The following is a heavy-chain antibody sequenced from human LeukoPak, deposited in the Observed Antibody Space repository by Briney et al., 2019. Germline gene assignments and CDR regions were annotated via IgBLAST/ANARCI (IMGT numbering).Heavy chain of an antibody. CDR1: GYTFTSYG. J-gene: IGHJ4*02. CDR3: ARQRRGYSGYGPDY. D-gene: IGHD5-12*01. Sequence: ASVKVSCKASGYTFTSYGISWVRQAPGQGLEWMGWISAYNGNTNYAQRLQGRVTMTTDTSTSTAYMELRSLRSDDTAVYYCARQRRGYSGYGPDYWGQGTLVTVSS. V-gene: IGHV1-18*01. CDR2: ISAYNGNT.